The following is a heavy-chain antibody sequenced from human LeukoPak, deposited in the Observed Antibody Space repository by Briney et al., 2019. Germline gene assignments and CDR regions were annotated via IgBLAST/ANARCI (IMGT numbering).Heavy chain of an antibody. CDR3: ARHKIAAADSGWFDP. J-gene: IGHJ5*02. D-gene: IGHD6-13*01. Sequence: PSETLSLTCAVYGGSFSGYYWSWIRQPPGKGLEWIGEINHSGSTNYNPSLKSRVTISVDTSKNQFSLKLSSVTAADTAVYYCARHKIAAADSGWFDPWGQGTLVTVSS. CDR2: INHSGST. V-gene: IGHV4-34*01. CDR1: GGSFSGYY.